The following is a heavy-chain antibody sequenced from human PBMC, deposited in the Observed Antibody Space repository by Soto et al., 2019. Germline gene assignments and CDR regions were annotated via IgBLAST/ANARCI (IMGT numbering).Heavy chain of an antibody. D-gene: IGHD2-15*01. CDR1: GYSCTSYW. J-gene: IGHJ6*03. CDR2: IYPGDSDT. CDR3: ATRQDRVSANYYYYYMDV. Sequence: PGESLKISCKGSGYSCTSYWIGWVRQMPGKGLEWMGIIYPGDSDTRYSPSFQGQVTISADKSTSTAYLQWSSLKASDTAMYYCATRQDRVSANYYYYYMDVWGKGTPVTVSS. V-gene: IGHV5-51*01.